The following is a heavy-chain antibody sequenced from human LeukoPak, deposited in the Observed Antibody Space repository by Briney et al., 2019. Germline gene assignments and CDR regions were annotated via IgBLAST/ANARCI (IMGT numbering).Heavy chain of an antibody. V-gene: IGHV3-73*01. D-gene: IGHD2-15*01. J-gene: IGHJ4*02. CDR2: IRSKANSYAT. Sequence: GGSLRLSCAASGFTFSGSAMHWVRQASGKGLEWVGRIRSKANSYATAYAASVKGRFTISRDDSKNTAYLQMNSLKTEDTAVHYCTSHTLGYCSGGSCSAYWGQGTLVTVSS. CDR3: TSHTLGYCSGGSCSAY. CDR1: GFTFSGSA.